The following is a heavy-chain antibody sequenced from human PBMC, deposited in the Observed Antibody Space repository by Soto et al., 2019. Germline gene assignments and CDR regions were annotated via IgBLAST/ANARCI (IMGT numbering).Heavy chain of an antibody. CDR1: GFTFSNAW. J-gene: IGHJ4*01. CDR3: LTIVIVRLDN. D-gene: IGHD3-22*01. V-gene: IGHV3-15*07. CDR2: IKSKTDGGTT. Sequence: GGSLRLSCAASGFTFSNAWINWVRQAPGKGLEWVGRIKSKTDGGTTDFAAPVKGRFAISRDDSKNMVYLQMNSLKTEYTAVYYCLTIVIVRLDNWGHGTLVTVSS.